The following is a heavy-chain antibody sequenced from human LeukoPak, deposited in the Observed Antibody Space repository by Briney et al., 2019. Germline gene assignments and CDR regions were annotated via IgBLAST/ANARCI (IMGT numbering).Heavy chain of an antibody. Sequence: GGSLRLSCSASGFTFNRFYLHWVRQAPGKGLEFVSHISSNGATTYYADSVKGRFTISRDNSKNTLYLQMSSLRADDTAVYYCVKDRSLAAPNNDFFDSWGQGALVTVSS. J-gene: IGHJ4*02. V-gene: IGHV3-64D*06. CDR3: VKDRSLAAPNNDFFDS. CDR2: ISSNGATT. CDR1: GFTFNRFY. D-gene: IGHD6-6*01.